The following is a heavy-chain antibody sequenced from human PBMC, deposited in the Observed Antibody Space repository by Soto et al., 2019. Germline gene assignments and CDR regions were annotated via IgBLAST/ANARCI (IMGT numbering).Heavy chain of an antibody. CDR1: GFTFSSYA. V-gene: IGHV3-30-3*01. CDR3: ARVPSSSARAHFDY. J-gene: IGHJ4*02. CDR2: ISYDGSNK. D-gene: IGHD1-26*01. Sequence: QVQLVESGGGVVQPGRSLRLSCAASGFTFSSYAMHWVRQAPGKGLEWVAVISYDGSNKYYADSVKGRFTISRDNSKNTLYLQMNSLRADDTAVYYCARVPSSSARAHFDYWGQGTLVTVSS.